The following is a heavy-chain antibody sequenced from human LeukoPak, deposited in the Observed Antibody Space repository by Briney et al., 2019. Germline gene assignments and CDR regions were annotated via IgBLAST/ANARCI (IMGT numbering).Heavy chain of an antibody. D-gene: IGHD3-22*01. J-gene: IGHJ3*02. Sequence: GGSLTLSCSASGFTFSSYAMGWLRQAPGKGLEWVSALSGSGSNTYYADSVKGRFTISRDNSQNTLYLQMNSLRAEDTAVYYCAKTGDYFDSSGYYRPDAFDIWGRGTMVTVSS. V-gene: IGHV3-23*01. CDR3: AKTGDYFDSSGYYRPDAFDI. CDR2: LSGSGSNT. CDR1: GFTFSSYA.